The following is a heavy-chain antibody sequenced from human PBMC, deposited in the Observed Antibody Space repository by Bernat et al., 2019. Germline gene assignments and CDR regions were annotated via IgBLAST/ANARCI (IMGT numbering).Heavy chain of an antibody. J-gene: IGHJ4*02. Sequence: QVRLVQSGPEVKKPGASVTVSCKASGYTFAIYAITWVRQAPGQGLEWMGWVGAYSDNTDSAEKFQGRVTMTADTSTSTAYMELRGLTSDDTAVYYCARGAPWSYYYLDSWGQGTLVTVSS. V-gene: IGHV1-18*01. D-gene: IGHD1-26*01. CDR2: VGAYSDNT. CDR3: ARGAPWSYYYLDS. CDR1: GYTFAIYA.